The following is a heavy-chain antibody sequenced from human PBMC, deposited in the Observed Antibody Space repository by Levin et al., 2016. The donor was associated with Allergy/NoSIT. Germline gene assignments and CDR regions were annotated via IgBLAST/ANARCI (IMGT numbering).Heavy chain of an antibody. CDR2: INAGNGNT. J-gene: IGHJ6*02. V-gene: IGHV1-3*01. D-gene: IGHD4-17*01. CDR3: ARDNDYGDYAPYLYYGMDV. Sequence: WVRQAPGQRLEWMGWINAGNGNTKYSQKFQGRVTITRDTSASTAYMELSSLRSEDTAVYYCARDNDYGDYAPYLYYGMDVWGQGTTVTVSS.